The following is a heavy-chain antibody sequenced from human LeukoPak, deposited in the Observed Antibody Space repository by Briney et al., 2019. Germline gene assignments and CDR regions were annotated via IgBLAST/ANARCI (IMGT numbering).Heavy chain of an antibody. Sequence: GGSPRLSCAASGFTFSSYSMNWVRQAPGKGLEWVSYISSSSSTIYYADSVKGRFTISRDNAKNSLYLQMNSLRDEDTAVYYCARAPPTCGGDCYSAFDYWGQGTLVTVSS. J-gene: IGHJ4*02. V-gene: IGHV3-48*02. CDR1: GFTFSSYS. CDR2: ISSSSSTI. CDR3: ARAPPTCGGDCYSAFDY. D-gene: IGHD2-21*01.